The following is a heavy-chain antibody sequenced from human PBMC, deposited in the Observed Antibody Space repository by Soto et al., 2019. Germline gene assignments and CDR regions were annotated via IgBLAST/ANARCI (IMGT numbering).Heavy chain of an antibody. CDR1: GCTFSDYY. V-gene: IGHV3-11*06. CDR3: ARDTGGYDRRYYHYGMDV. J-gene: IGHJ6*02. D-gene: IGHD5-12*01. Sequence: LRLSCAASGCTFSDYYMDWIRQAPGKGLEWVSYISSSSSYTNYADSVEGRFTISRDNAKNSLYLQMNSLGAEDTAVYYCARDTGGYDRRYYHYGMDVWGQGTTVTVSS. CDR2: ISSSSSYT.